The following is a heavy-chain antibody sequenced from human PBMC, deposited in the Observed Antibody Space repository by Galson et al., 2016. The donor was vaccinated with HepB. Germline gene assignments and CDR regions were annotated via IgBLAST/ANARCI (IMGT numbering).Heavy chain of an antibody. Sequence: PALVKPTQTLTLTCTFSGFSLSTSGLSVSWIRQPPGKALEWLTLVDWDDDKYYSTSLLTRLTISKDTSKNQVVLTMTNMDPVDTGTTYCARSAPNDYGASYFDYWGQGTLVTVSS. D-gene: IGHD4-17*01. V-gene: IGHV2-70*13. CDR2: VDWDDDK. CDR3: ARSAPNDYGASYFDY. J-gene: IGHJ4*02. CDR1: GFSLSTSGLS.